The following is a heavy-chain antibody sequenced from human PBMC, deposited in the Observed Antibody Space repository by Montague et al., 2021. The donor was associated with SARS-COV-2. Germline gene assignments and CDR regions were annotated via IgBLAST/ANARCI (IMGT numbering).Heavy chain of an antibody. CDR2: IYYSGST. CDR3: ASPGEYCTGGSCYYVY. V-gene: IGHV4-59*01. CDR1: GGSISTYY. Sequence: SETLSLTCSVSGGSISTYYWSWIRQPPGKGLEWIGYIYYSGSTNYNPSLKSRVTISIDTSKNQFSLELSSVTAADMAVYYCASPGEYCTGGSCYYVYWGQGTLVTVSS. D-gene: IGHD2-15*01. J-gene: IGHJ4*02.